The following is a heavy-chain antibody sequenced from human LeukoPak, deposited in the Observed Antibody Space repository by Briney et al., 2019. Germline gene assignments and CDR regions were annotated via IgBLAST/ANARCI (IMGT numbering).Heavy chain of an antibody. CDR2: INPNSGGT. D-gene: IGHD6-13*01. V-gene: IGHV1-2*02. J-gene: IGHJ5*02. CDR3: ARGGIATYNWFDP. Sequence: ASVKVSCKASGYTFTRHYMHWVRQAPGQGLEWMGWINPNSGGTNYAQKFQGRVTMTRDTSISTAYMELSRLRSDDTAVYYCARGGIATYNWFDPWGQGTLVTVSS. CDR1: GYTFTRHY.